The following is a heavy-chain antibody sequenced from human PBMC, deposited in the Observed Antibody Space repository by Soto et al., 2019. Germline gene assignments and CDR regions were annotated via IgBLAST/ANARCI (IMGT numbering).Heavy chain of an antibody. CDR3: ARARGNFSGCSCYLYNAFDI. CDR2: INAYNGYT. V-gene: IGHV1-18*01. J-gene: IGHJ3*02. Sequence: QVQLVQSGAEVKKPGASVKVSCKASGYTFTSYGISWVRQAPGQGLEWMGWINAYNGYTNYAQNLQGRVTMTTDTSTSTAYMELRSLRSDDTAVYYCARARGNFSGCSCYLYNAFDIWGQGTMVTVSS. CDR1: GYTFTSYG. D-gene: IGHD2-15*01.